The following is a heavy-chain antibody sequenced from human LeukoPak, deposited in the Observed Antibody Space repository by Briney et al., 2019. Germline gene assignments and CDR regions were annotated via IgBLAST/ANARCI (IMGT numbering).Heavy chain of an antibody. Sequence: GASVKVSCKASGYTFTSYGISWVRQAPGQGLEWMGWISAYNGNTNYAQKLQGRVTMTTDTSTSTAYMELRSLRSDDTAVYYRARREAVAGGYYYGMDVWGQGTTVTVSS. CDR2: ISAYNGNT. CDR1: GYTFTSYG. CDR3: ARREAVAGGYYYGMDV. D-gene: IGHD2-15*01. J-gene: IGHJ6*02. V-gene: IGHV1-18*01.